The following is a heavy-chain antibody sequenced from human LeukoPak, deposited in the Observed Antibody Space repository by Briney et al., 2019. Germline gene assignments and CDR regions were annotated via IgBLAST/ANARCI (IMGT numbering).Heavy chain of an antibody. CDR2: IKQDGSEK. CDR3: ARADSSIAARLSRSSIFNYYYYMVV. Sequence: GGSLRLSCAASGFTFISYWMSWVRQAPGKGLEWVANIKQDGSEKSYVDSVKGRFTISRDNAKNSLYLQMNSLRAEDTAVYYCARADSSIAARLSRSSIFNYYYYMVVRGKGTTVTVSS. V-gene: IGHV3-7*01. D-gene: IGHD6-6*01. CDR1: GFTFISYW. J-gene: IGHJ6*03.